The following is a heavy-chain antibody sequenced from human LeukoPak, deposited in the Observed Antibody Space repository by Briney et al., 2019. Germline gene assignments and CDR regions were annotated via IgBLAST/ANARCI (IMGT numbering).Heavy chain of an antibody. V-gene: IGHV3-74*01. Sequence: GGSLRLSCAASGFTFSHYWMHWVRQAPGKGLVWVSRINPDGSSTDYADSVKGRFTISRDNAKNTLYLQMNSLRAEDTAVYYCARWDSSGYYSLDYWGQGTLVTVSS. CDR3: ARWDSSGYYSLDY. CDR1: GFTFSHYW. CDR2: INPDGSST. J-gene: IGHJ4*02. D-gene: IGHD3-22*01.